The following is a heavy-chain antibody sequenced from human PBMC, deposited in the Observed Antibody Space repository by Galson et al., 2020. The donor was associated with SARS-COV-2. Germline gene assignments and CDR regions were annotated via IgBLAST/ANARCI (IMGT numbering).Heavy chain of an antibody. CDR3: ARLGYCSGGSCYEEYYYYGMDV. Sequence: SVKVSCKASGGTFSSYAISWVRQAPGQGLEWMGGIIPIFGTANYAQKFQGRVTITADESTSTAYMELSSLRSEDTAVYYCARLGYCSGGSCYEEYYYYGMDVWGQGTTVTVSS. CDR1: GGTFSSYA. J-gene: IGHJ6*02. V-gene: IGHV1-69*13. CDR2: IIPIFGTA. D-gene: IGHD2-15*01.